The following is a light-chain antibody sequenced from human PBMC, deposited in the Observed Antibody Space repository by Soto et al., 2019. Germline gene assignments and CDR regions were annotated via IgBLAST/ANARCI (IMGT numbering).Light chain of an antibody. CDR3: SSYTGTNNFVL. V-gene: IGLV3-1*01. J-gene: IGLJ2*01. CDR1: KLGDKY. CDR2: QDS. Sequence: SYELTQPPSVSVSPGQTASITCSGDKLGDKYACWYQQKPGQSPVLVIYQDSKRPSGIPERFSGSNSGNTATLTISGTQAMDEATYYCSSYTGTNNFVLFGGGTKLTVL.